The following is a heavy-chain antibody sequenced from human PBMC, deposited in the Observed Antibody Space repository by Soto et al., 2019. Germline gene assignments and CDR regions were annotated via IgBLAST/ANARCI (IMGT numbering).Heavy chain of an antibody. J-gene: IGHJ6*02. V-gene: IGHV3-30-3*01. CDR1: GFTFSSYA. CDR2: ISYDGSNK. Sequence: QVQLVESGGGVVQPGRSLRLSCAASGFTFSSYAMHWVRQAPGKGLEWVAVISYDGSNKYYADSVKGRFTISRDNSKNTLYRQMNSLRAEDTAVYYCASRYYDILADLYYYYGMDVWGQGTTVTVSS. CDR3: ASRYYDILADLYYYYGMDV. D-gene: IGHD3-9*01.